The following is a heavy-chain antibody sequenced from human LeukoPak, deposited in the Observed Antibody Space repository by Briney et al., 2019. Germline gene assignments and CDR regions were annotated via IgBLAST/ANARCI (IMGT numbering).Heavy chain of an antibody. Sequence: TGGSLRLSCAASGFTFSSYAMSWVRQAPGKGLEWVSAISGSGSSTYYADSVKGRFTISRDNSKNTLYLQMNSLRAEDTAVYYCAKGGCSGGSCYAIGTYYFDYWGQGTLVTVSS. J-gene: IGHJ4*02. D-gene: IGHD2-15*01. CDR1: GFTFSSYA. CDR2: ISGSGSST. CDR3: AKGGCSGGSCYAIGTYYFDY. V-gene: IGHV3-23*01.